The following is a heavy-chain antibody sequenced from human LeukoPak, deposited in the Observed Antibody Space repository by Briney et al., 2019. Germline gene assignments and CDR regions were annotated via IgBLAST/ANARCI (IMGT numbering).Heavy chain of an antibody. CDR3: AKLSAVVMVVATVDY. CDR2: ISGGGGST. V-gene: IGHV3-23*01. D-gene: IGHD2-15*01. J-gene: IGHJ4*02. CDR1: GFTFTSYA. Sequence: PGGSLRLSCAASGFTFTSYAMTWVRQAPGKGLQWVSAISGGGGSTYYADSVKGRFTISRDNSKNTLYLQMNSLRAEDTAVYYCAKLSAVVMVVATVDYWGQGTLVTVSS.